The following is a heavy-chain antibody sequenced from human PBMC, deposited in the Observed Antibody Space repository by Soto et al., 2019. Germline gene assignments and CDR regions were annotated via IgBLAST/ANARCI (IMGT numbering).Heavy chain of an antibody. V-gene: IGHV4-61*01. Sequence: PSETLSLTCSVSGGSVSNKTYYWSWIRQPPGKRLEWIGYVYYSGTTNYNPSLKSRVTISVDLSKNQFSLRLSSVTTADTALYYCARTRALANTLRSMCFFDYWGQGTLVTVSS. J-gene: IGHJ4*02. CDR1: GGSVSNKTYY. CDR3: ARTRALANTLRSMCFFDY. D-gene: IGHD2-15*01. CDR2: VYYSGTT.